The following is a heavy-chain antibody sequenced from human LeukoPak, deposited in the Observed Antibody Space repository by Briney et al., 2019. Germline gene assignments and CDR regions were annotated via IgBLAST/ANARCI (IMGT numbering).Heavy chain of an antibody. J-gene: IGHJ5*02. CDR1: GGSFSGYY. V-gene: IGHV4-34*01. D-gene: IGHD3-3*01. CDR2: INHSGST. CDR3: ARTYYDFWSGYYTVSWFDP. Sequence: SETLPLTCAVYGGSFSGYYWSWIRQPPGKGLEWIGEINHSGSTNYNPSLKSRVTISVDTSKNQFSLKLSSVTAADTAVYYCARTYYDFWSGYYTVSWFDPWGQGTLVTVSS.